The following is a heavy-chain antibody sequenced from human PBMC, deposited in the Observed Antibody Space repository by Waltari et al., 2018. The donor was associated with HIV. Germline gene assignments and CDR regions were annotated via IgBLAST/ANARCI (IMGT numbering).Heavy chain of an antibody. V-gene: IGHV1-8*01. CDR1: GYTFTSYD. J-gene: IGHJ6*02. CDR2: MNPNSGNK. D-gene: IGHD2-2*01. CDR3: ARLGYCSSTSCYYYYYYGMDV. Sequence: QVQLAQSGAEVKKPGASVKVSCKASGYTFTSYDINWVRQATGQGLEWMGWMNPNSGNKGYAQKFQGRVTMTRNTSISTAYMELSSLRSEDTAVYYCARLGYCSSTSCYYYYYYGMDVWGQGTTVTVSS.